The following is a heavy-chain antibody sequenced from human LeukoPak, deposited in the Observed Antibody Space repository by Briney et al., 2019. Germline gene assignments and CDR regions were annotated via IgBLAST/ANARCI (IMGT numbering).Heavy chain of an antibody. CDR2: INHSGST. J-gene: IGHJ5*02. CDR1: GGSFSGYY. CDR3: ARAPFRGSSWYQP. D-gene: IGHD3-16*01. Sequence: SETLSLTCAVYGGSFSGYYWSWIRQPPGKGLEWIGEINHSGSTNYNPSLKSRVTISVDTSKNQFSLKLSSVTAADTAVYYCARAPFRGSSWYQPWGQGTLVTVSS. V-gene: IGHV4-34*01.